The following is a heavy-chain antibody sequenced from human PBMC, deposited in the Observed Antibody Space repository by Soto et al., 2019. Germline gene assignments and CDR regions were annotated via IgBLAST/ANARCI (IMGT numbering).Heavy chain of an antibody. CDR2: IYYSGST. V-gene: IGHV4-39*01. CDR3: ARHWVVIAARPRLGY. D-gene: IGHD6-6*01. J-gene: IGHJ4*02. Sequence: QLQLQESGPGLVKPSETLSLTCTVSGGSISSSSYYWGWIRQPPGKGLEWIGSIYYSGSTYYNPSLKSRVTITGDTSKNPFSLELRPGNAADTALYYCARHWVVIAARPRLGYWGQGTLVNVSS. CDR1: GGSISSSSYY.